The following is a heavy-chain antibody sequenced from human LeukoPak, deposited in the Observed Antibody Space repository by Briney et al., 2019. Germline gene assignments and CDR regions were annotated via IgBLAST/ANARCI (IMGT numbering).Heavy chain of an antibody. D-gene: IGHD3-3*01. Sequence: SETLSLTCAVYGGSFSGYYWSWIRQPPGKGLEWIGEINHSRSTNYNPSLKSRVTISVDTSKNQFSLKLSSVTAADTAVYYCARGLRYDFWSGYRAYYFDYWGQGTLVTVSS. V-gene: IGHV4-34*01. CDR1: GGSFSGYY. J-gene: IGHJ4*02. CDR3: ARGLRYDFWSGYRAYYFDY. CDR2: INHSRST.